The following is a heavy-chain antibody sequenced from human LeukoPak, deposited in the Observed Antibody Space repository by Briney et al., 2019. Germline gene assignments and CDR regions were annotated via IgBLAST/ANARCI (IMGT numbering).Heavy chain of an antibody. CDR2: ISGSGGST. Sequence: GGSLRLSCAASGFTFSSYAMSWVRQAPGKGLEWVSAISGSGGSTYYADSVTGRFTISRDNSKNTLYLQMNSLRAEDTAVYYCEKDPGYGDYDFDYWGQGTLVTVSS. V-gene: IGHV3-23*01. CDR1: GFTFSSYA. D-gene: IGHD4-17*01. CDR3: EKDPGYGDYDFDY. J-gene: IGHJ4*02.